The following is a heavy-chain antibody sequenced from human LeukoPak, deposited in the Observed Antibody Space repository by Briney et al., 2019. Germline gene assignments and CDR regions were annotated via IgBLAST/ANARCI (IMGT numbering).Heavy chain of an antibody. CDR3: ARYTSGWTSFDY. V-gene: IGHV3-53*01. CDR2: IYSGGST. CDR1: GFTVSSNY. J-gene: IGHJ4*02. D-gene: IGHD6-19*01. Sequence: GGSLRLSCAASGFTVSSNYMSWVRQAPGKGLEWVSVIYSGGSTYYTDSVKGRFTTSRDNSKNTLYLQMNSLRAADTAVYYCARYTSGWTSFDYWGQGTLVTVSS.